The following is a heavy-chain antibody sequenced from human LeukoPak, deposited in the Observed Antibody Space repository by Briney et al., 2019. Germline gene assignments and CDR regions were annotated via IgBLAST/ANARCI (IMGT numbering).Heavy chain of an antibody. CDR3: ARDRYGSGSYHGAFDI. D-gene: IGHD3-10*01. V-gene: IGHV4-31*03. Sequence: SQTLSLTCTVSGGSISSGGYYWSWLRQHPGKGLEWVGYIYYSGSTYYNPSLKSRVTISVDTSKNQFSLKLSSVTAADTAVYYCARDRYGSGSYHGAFDIWGQGTMVTVSS. J-gene: IGHJ3*02. CDR1: GGSISSGGYY. CDR2: IYYSGST.